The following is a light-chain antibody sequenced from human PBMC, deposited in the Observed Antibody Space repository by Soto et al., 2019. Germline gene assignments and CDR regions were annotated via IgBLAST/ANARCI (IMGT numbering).Light chain of an antibody. CDR3: CSYAGGGIYV. CDR2: EGS. Sequence: QPVLTQSSSASASLGSSVKLTCTGTSSDVGTYNLVSWYQQHPGNAPRLMIYEGSKRPSGVSNRFSGSKSGITASLTISGLQAEDEADFYCCSYAGGGIYVFGTGTKVTVL. CDR1: SSDVGTYNL. V-gene: IGLV2-23*01. J-gene: IGLJ1*01.